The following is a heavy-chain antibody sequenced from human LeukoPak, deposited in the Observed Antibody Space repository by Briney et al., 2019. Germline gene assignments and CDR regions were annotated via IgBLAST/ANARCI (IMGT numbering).Heavy chain of an antibody. CDR3: ARGYANWLLSD. Sequence: TSETLSLTCAVYGGSFSGYYWSWIRQPPGKGLEWIGEINHSGSTNYNPSLKSRVTISVDTSKNQFSLKLSSVTAADTAVYYCARGYANWLLSDWGQGTLVTVSS. J-gene: IGHJ4*02. D-gene: IGHD3-9*01. CDR2: INHSGST. CDR1: GGSFSGYY. V-gene: IGHV4-34*01.